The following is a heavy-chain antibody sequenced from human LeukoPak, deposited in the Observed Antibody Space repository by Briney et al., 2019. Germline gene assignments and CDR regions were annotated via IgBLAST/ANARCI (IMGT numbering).Heavy chain of an antibody. Sequence: SETLSLTCTVSGGSISSYYWSWIRQPPGKGLEWIGYIYYSGSTNYNPSLKSQVTISVDTSKNQFSLKLSSVTAADTAVYYCARQWGPRGVRGVSFWFDPWGQGTLVTVSS. V-gene: IGHV4-59*01. CDR3: ARQWGPRGVRGVSFWFDP. J-gene: IGHJ5*02. CDR1: GGSISSYY. CDR2: IYYSGST. D-gene: IGHD3-10*01.